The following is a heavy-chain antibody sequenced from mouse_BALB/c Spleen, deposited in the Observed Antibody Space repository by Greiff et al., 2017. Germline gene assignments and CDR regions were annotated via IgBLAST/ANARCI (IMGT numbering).Heavy chain of an antibody. CDR3: AREGGQVYAMDY. Sequence: EVKLMESGGGLVKPGGSLKLSCAASGFTFSSYAMSWVRQTPEKRLEWVASISSGGSTYYPDSVKGRFTISRDNARNILYLQMSSLRSEDTAMYYCAREGGQVYAMDYWGQGTSVTVSS. V-gene: IGHV5-6-5*01. CDR2: ISSGGST. D-gene: IGHD3-3*01. J-gene: IGHJ4*01. CDR1: GFTFSSYA.